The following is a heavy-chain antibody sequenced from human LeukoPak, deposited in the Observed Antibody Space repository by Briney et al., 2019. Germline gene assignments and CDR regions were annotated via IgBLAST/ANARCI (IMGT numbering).Heavy chain of an antibody. CDR3: ARTYSGTTGFDY. Sequence: SETLSLTCTVSGGSISSYYWSWIRQPPGKGLEWIGYIYYSGSTNYNPSLKSRVTISVDTFKNQFSVKLSSVTAAYTAVYYCARTYSGTTGFDYWGQGTLVTVSS. CDR1: GGSISSYY. D-gene: IGHD1-1*01. V-gene: IGHV4-59*01. CDR2: IYYSGST. J-gene: IGHJ4*02.